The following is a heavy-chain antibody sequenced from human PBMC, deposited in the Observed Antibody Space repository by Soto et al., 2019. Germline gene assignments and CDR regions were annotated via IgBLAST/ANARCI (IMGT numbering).Heavy chain of an antibody. CDR1: GFTFSSYW. Sequence: GSLRLSCAASGFTFSSYWMHWVRQAPGKGLVWVSRLNSDGSSTSYADSVKGRFTISRDNAKNTLYLQMNSLRAEDTAVYYYASSLLTPFDYWGRGTLVTVSS. D-gene: IGHD7-27*01. CDR3: ASSLLTPFDY. V-gene: IGHV3-74*01. CDR2: LNSDGSST. J-gene: IGHJ4*02.